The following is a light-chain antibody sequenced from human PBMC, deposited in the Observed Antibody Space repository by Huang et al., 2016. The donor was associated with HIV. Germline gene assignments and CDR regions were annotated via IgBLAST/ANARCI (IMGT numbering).Light chain of an antibody. CDR2: DAS. V-gene: IGKV3-11*01. Sequence: EIVLTQSQATLSLSPGEEAPLSCRASQSVSSFLAWYQQKPGQAPRLLIYDASNRATGIPARFSGNGSGTDFTLTISSLEPEDFAVYYCQQRTNWPPYTFGQGTKLEIK. CDR3: QQRTNWPPYT. CDR1: QSVSSF. J-gene: IGKJ2*01.